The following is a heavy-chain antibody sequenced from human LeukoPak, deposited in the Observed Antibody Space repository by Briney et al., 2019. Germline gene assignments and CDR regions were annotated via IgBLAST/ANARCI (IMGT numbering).Heavy chain of an antibody. CDR2: INPNSGGT. CDR3: ASEAYYYGSGVTGGAFDI. V-gene: IGHV1-2*02. Sequence: ASVKVSCKASVYTFTGYYMHWVRQARGQGLEGMGWINPNSGGTNDAQKFQGRVTLTRNTSISTAYMELSSLRSDDTAVYYCASEAYYYGSGVTGGAFDIWGQETMVTVSS. D-gene: IGHD3-10*01. CDR1: VYTFTGYY. J-gene: IGHJ3*02.